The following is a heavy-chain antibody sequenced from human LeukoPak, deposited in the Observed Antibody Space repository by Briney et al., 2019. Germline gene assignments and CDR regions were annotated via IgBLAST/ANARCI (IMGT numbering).Heavy chain of an antibody. J-gene: IGHJ4*02. CDR1: GFTFSSYG. Sequence: GRSLRLSCAASGFTFSSYGMHWVRQAPGKGLEWVSYISSSSSTIYYADSVKGRFTISRDNAKNSLYLQMNSLRAEDTAVYYCARGLGIVGATSFGYWGQGTLVTVSS. D-gene: IGHD1-26*01. CDR3: ARGLGIVGATSFGY. CDR2: ISSSSSTI. V-gene: IGHV3-48*04.